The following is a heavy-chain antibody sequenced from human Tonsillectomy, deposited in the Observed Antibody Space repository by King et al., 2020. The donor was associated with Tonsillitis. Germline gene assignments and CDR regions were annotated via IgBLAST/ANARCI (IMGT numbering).Heavy chain of an antibody. V-gene: IGHV3-30*04. CDR3: AREDYNIVYFDY. CDR2: ISHDGSNK. CDR1: GFTFSSYA. J-gene: IGHJ4*02. D-gene: IGHD2/OR15-2a*01. Sequence: VQLVESGGGVVQPGRSLRLSCAASGFTFSSYAMHWVRQAPGKGLEWVAVISHDGSNKYYADSVKGRFTISRDNSKNTLYLQMNSLRAEDTAVYYCAREDYNIVYFDYWGQGTLVTVSS.